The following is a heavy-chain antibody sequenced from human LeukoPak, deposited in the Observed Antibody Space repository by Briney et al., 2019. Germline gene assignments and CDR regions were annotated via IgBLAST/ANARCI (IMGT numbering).Heavy chain of an antibody. D-gene: IGHD1-26*01. CDR2: IRYDGGNT. J-gene: IGHJ6*03. Sequence: GSLRLSCAASGFIFSNYAMQWVRQAPGMGLEWVAFIRYDGGNTYYADSVKGRFTISRDNSKNTMYLQMNSLRGEDTAVYYCARDGYSGSYYRLYYFFMDVWGKGTTVTVSS. V-gene: IGHV3-30*02. CDR1: GFIFSNYA. CDR3: ARDGYSGSYYRLYYFFMDV.